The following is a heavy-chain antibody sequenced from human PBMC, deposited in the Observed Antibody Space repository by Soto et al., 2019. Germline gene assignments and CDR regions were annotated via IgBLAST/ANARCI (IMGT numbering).Heavy chain of an antibody. V-gene: IGHV3-48*02. D-gene: IGHD5-18*01. CDR3: ARDLTWIQLWSQISGGYFDY. CDR1: GFTFSSYS. Sequence: EVQLVESGGGLVQPGGSLRLSCAASGFTFSSYSMNWVRQAPGKGLEWVSYISSSSSTIYYADSVKGRFTISRDNAKNSLYLQMNSLRDEDTAVYYCARDLTWIQLWSQISGGYFDYWGQGTLVTVSS. CDR2: ISSSSSTI. J-gene: IGHJ4*02.